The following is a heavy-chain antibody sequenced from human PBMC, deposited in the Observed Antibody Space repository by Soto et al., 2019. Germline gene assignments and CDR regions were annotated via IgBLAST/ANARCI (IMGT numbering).Heavy chain of an antibody. CDR1: GGSISSGGYY. V-gene: IGHV4-31*03. D-gene: IGHD3-10*01. J-gene: IGHJ4*02. Sequence: SETLSLTCTVSGGSISSGGYYWSWIRQHPGKGLEWIGYIYYSGSTYYNPSLKSRVTISVDTSKNQFSLKLSSVTAADTAVYYCARGQSPRGNDYWGQGTLVTVSS. CDR3: ARGQSPRGNDY. CDR2: IYYSGST.